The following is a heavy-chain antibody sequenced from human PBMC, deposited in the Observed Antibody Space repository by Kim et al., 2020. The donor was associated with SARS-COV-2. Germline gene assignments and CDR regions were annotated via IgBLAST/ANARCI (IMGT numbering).Heavy chain of an antibody. Sequence: SETLSLTCTVSGGSISSSSYYWGWIRQPPGKGLEWIGSIYYSGSTYYNPSLKSRVTISVDTSKNQFSLKLSSVTAADTAVYYCARDPHIAVAGFDYWGQGTLVTVSS. CDR1: GGSISSSSYY. CDR2: IYYSGST. J-gene: IGHJ4*02. V-gene: IGHV4-39*02. D-gene: IGHD6-19*01. CDR3: ARDPHIAVAGFDY.